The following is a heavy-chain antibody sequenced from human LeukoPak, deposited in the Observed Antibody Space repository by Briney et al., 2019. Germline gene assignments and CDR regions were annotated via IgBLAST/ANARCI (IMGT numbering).Heavy chain of an antibody. D-gene: IGHD5-18*01. CDR3: ARAGYTISLYSLDY. V-gene: IGHV4-4*07. Sequence: RASETLSLTCTVSGGSINSYYWGWIRQPAGKGLEWIGRIYTTGSTNYNPPLKSRVTISVDTSKNQFSLKLTSVTAADTGMYYCARAGYTISLYSLDYWGRGALVTVST. CDR1: GGSINSYY. J-gene: IGHJ4*02. CDR2: IYTTGST.